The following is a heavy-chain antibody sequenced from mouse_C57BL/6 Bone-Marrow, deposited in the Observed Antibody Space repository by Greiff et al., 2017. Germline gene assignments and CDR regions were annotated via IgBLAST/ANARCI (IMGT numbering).Heavy chain of an antibody. CDR1: GFTFSSYA. D-gene: IGHD1-1*01. CDR3: TSVYYYGSSYYFGF. Sequence: EVQRVEPGEGLVRPGGSLKLSCAASGFTFSSYAMSWVRQTPGKRLEWVAYISSGGDYIYYADTVKGRFTISRDNARNTLYLQMSSLKSEDTAMYYCTSVYYYGSSYYFGFGGQGNTLTVSS. J-gene: IGHJ2*01. V-gene: IGHV5-9-1*02. CDR2: ISSGGDYI.